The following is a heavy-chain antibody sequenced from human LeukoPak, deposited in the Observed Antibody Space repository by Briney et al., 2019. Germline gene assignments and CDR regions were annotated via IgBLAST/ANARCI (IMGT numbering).Heavy chain of an antibody. Sequence: GGSLRLSCAASGFTFSSYAMHWVRQAPGKGLEWVAVISYDGSNKYYADSVKGRFTISRDNSKNTLYLQMNSLRAEDTAVYYCARVGAVAVAFDIWGQGTMVTVSS. CDR1: GFTFSSYA. J-gene: IGHJ3*02. CDR3: ARVGAVAVAFDI. D-gene: IGHD6-19*01. CDR2: ISYDGSNK. V-gene: IGHV3-30*14.